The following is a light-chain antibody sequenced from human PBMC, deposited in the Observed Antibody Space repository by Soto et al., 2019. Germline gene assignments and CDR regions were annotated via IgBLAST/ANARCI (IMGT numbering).Light chain of an antibody. CDR2: GNS. V-gene: IGLV1-40*01. J-gene: IGLJ1*01. CDR1: SSNIGAGYD. CDR3: QSYESSLSGYV. Sequence: QSVLTQPPSVSGAPGQRVTISCTGSSSNIGAGYDVYWYQQLPGTAPKLLIYGNSNRPSGVPDRFSGSKSGTSASLAIAGLQAEDEADYYCQSYESSLSGYVFGTGTKVTVL.